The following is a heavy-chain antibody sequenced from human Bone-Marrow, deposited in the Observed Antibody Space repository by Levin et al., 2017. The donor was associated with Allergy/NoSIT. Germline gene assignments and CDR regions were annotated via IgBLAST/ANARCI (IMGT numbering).Heavy chain of an antibody. CDR2: IKTETDGGTR. CDR1: GFTFSNAW. V-gene: IGHV3-15*01. J-gene: IGHJ6*03. D-gene: IGHD4-17*01. Sequence: GGSLRLSCAASGFTFSNAWMSWVRQAPGKGLEWVGRIKTETDGGTRDYAAPLKGRFIITRDDSKNTMYLQMNSLRVEDTARYYCAKAGTTVMLDYSYLDVWGEGTAVTVSS. CDR3: AKAGTTVMLDYSYLDV.